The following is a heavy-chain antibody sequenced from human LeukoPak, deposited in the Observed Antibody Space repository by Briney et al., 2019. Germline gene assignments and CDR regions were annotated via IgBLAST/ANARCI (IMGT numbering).Heavy chain of an antibody. CDR3: AKAPRPYCSGGSCFDAFDI. V-gene: IGHV3-23*01. CDR1: GFTLSSYA. J-gene: IGHJ3*02. CDR2: ISDTGNT. D-gene: IGHD2-15*01. Sequence: SGGSLRLSCAASGFTLSSYAMSWVRQAPGKGLEWVSAISDTGNTYHADSVKGRFTTSRDSSKNTLFLQMNSLRADDTAVYQCAKAPRPYCSGGSCFDAFDIWGQGTMVTVSS.